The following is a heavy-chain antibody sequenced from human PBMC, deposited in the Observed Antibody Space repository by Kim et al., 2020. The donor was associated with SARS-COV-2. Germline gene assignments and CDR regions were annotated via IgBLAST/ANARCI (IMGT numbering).Heavy chain of an antibody. J-gene: IGHJ4*02. CDR2: ISGSGGST. CDR3: AKDRSGGGYSSGRSDY. V-gene: IGHV3-23*01. CDR1: GFTFSSYA. D-gene: IGHD6-19*01. Sequence: GGSLRLSCAASGFTFSSYAMSWVRQAPGKGLEWVSAISGSGGSTYYADSVKGRFTISRDNSKNTLYLQMNSLRAEDTAVYYCAKDRSGGGYSSGRSDYWGQGTLVTVSS.